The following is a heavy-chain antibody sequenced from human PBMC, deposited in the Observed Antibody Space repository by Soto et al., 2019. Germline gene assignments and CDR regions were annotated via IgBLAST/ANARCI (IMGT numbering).Heavy chain of an antibody. CDR2: ISAYNGNT. D-gene: IGHD6-13*01. J-gene: IGHJ4*02. CDR1: GYTFSSYG. CDR3: ARVLTAAGFDY. Sequence: QVQLVQSGAEVKKPGASVKVSCKASGYTFSSYGINWVRQAPGQGLEWMGWISAYNGNTNYAQKPQGRVTMTTATSTSTAYMALRSLRSADTAVYYCARVLTAAGFDYWGQGTLVTVSS. V-gene: IGHV1-18*01.